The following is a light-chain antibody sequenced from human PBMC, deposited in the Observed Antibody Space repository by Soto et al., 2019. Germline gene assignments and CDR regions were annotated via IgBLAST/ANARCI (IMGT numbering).Light chain of an antibody. Sequence: EIVLTQSPGTLSLSPGERATLSCRASQSVSSNYLAWYQQKPGQAPRLLIFGASSRATGIPDRFSGSGSGTDFTLTISSLEPEDFAVYYCQQYGSSRWTFGQGTKVEIK. CDR3: QQYGSSRWT. CDR1: QSVSSNY. CDR2: GAS. V-gene: IGKV3-20*01. J-gene: IGKJ1*01.